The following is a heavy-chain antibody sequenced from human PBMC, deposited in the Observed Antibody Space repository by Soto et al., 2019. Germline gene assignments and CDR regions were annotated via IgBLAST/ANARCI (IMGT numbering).Heavy chain of an antibody. V-gene: IGHV4-39*01. D-gene: IGHD3-22*01. CDR3: SAHDSGGYYAEY. J-gene: IGHJ4*02. Sequence: QLQLQESGPGLVKPSETLSLTCTVSGDSVTISDYYWGWIRQPPGKGLEWMGSVHYSGSTYYNPSLKSRVTISGDTSKKQFSLKLTSVTAADAAVYSCSAHDSGGYYAEYWGQGTLVTVSA. CDR1: GDSVTISDYY. CDR2: VHYSGST.